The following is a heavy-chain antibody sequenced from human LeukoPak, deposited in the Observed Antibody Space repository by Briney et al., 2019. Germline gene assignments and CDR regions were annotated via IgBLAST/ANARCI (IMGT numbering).Heavy chain of an antibody. V-gene: IGHV4-38-2*02. CDR3: ARASYCSSTSCYYEGAFDI. CDR1: GYSISSGYY. CDR2: IYHSGST. D-gene: IGHD2-2*01. J-gene: IGHJ3*02. Sequence: SETLSLTCTVSGYSISSGYYRGWIRQPPGKGLEWIGSIYHSGSTYYNPSLKSRVTISADTSKNQFSLKLSSVTAADTAVYYCARASYCSSTSCYYEGAFDIWGQGTMVTVSS.